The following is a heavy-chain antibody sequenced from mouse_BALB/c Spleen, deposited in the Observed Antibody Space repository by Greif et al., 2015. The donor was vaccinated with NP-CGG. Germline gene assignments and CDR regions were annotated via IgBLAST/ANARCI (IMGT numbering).Heavy chain of an antibody. D-gene: IGHD2-12*01. CDR1: GYTFTSSW. J-gene: IGHJ4*01. V-gene: IGHV1S130*01. CDR3: GSYNYYAMDY. CDR2: IHLNSGNT. Sequence: VQLQQSGSVLVRPGSSVKQSCKASGYTFTSSWTHWAKQRPGEGLEWIGEIHLNSGNTNYNEKFKGKATLTVDTSSSTAYVDLSSLTSEDSAVYYCGSYNYYAMDYWGQGTSVTVSS.